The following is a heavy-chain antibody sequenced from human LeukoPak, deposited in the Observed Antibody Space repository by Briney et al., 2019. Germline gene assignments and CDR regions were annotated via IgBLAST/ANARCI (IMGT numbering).Heavy chain of an antibody. CDR3: TRVPRTAVAI. V-gene: IGHV1-8*01. CDR1: GYNFITYD. J-gene: IGHJ3*02. CDR2: TNPNSGET. D-gene: IGHD6-19*01. Sequence: GASVKVSCKASGYNFITYDINWVRQATGQGLEWLGYTNPNSGETVYAQKFQGRVTLTTDTSISTAFMELSSLTSEETGIYYCTRVPRTAVAIWGQGTMVTVSS.